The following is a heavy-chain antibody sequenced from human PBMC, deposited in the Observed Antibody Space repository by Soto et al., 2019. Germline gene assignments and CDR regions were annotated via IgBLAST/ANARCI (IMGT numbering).Heavy chain of an antibody. Sequence: PGESLKIYCKGSGYSFTTYWINWVRQMPGKGLEWMGRIDPSDSYTNYSPSFEGHVTISADKPITTAYLQWSSLKASDTAIYYCAGRFDSLSLGLEEDYYYYGMDVWGQGTTVTVSS. J-gene: IGHJ6*02. CDR2: IDPSDSYT. CDR3: AGRFDSLSLGLEEDYYYYGMDV. V-gene: IGHV5-10-1*01. CDR1: GYSFTTYW. D-gene: IGHD3-16*01.